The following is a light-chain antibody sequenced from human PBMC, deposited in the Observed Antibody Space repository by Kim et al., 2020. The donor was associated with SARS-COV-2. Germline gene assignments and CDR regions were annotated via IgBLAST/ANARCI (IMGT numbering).Light chain of an antibody. CDR3: QQYDSLPRT. V-gene: IGKV1-33*01. Sequence: DIQMTQSPSSLSTSVGDRVTITCQASQDINNYVNWFQHKAGKAPKLLIYDASILKAGVPSRFSGSGSGTDFTFTISRVQPEDIATYYCQQYDSLPRTFGQGTKLEI. J-gene: IGKJ2*01. CDR1: QDINNY. CDR2: DAS.